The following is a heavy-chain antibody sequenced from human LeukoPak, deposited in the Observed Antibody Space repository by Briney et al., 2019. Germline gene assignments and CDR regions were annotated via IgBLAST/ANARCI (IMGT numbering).Heavy chain of an antibody. CDR3: ASSSGPFDN. V-gene: IGHV5-51*01. Sequence: GEPLKISCKGSGYSFTNYWIGWVRQMPRKGLEWMGIIYPSDSDTRYSPPFQGLITISVDKSISTAYLQWNSLQASDTAMYYCASSSGPFDNWGQGTLVTVSS. CDR1: GYSFTNYW. J-gene: IGHJ4*02. D-gene: IGHD6-19*01. CDR2: IYPSDSDT.